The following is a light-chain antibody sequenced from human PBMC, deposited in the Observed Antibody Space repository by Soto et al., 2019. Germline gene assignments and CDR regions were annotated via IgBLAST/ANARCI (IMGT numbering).Light chain of an antibody. Sequence: QSVLTQPASVSGSAGQSITISCSGTMRDVGAYNLVSWYQQHPGTAPKLIIYEVRNRPSGISSRFSGSRSGNTASLTNSGLLAEYEAYYYCSSYTIFSTLYVVGPGTKF. J-gene: IGLJ1*01. CDR2: EVR. CDR3: SSYTIFSTLYV. V-gene: IGLV2-14*01. CDR1: MRDVGAYNL.